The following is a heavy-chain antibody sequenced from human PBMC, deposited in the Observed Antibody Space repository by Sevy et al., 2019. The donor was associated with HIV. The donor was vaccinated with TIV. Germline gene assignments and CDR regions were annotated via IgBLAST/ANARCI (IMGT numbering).Heavy chain of an antibody. Sequence: SETLSLTCAVAGDSISVHHWSWIRQPPGKGLEYIGWIHSIGTAYYNPSLGSRVTMTIDTSRNQFSLKLYSLAATDTALYYCARHQSLGDYPLDLWSQGTLVTVSS. D-gene: IGHD4-17*01. CDR1: GDSISVHH. CDR3: ARHQSLGDYPLDL. CDR2: IHSIGTA. J-gene: IGHJ4*02. V-gene: IGHV4-59*08.